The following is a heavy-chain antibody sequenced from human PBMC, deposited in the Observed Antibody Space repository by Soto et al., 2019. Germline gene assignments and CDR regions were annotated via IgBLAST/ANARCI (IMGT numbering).Heavy chain of an antibody. Sequence: GASVKVSCKASGYTFTSYAMHWVRQAPGQRLEWMGWINAGNGNTKYSQKFQGRVTITRDTSASTAYMELSSLRSEDTAVYYCARVRLPRIAADGTLYYYGMDVWGQGTTVTVSS. D-gene: IGHD6-13*01. J-gene: IGHJ6*02. CDR2: INAGNGNT. CDR3: ARVRLPRIAADGTLYYYGMDV. CDR1: GYTFTSYA. V-gene: IGHV1-3*01.